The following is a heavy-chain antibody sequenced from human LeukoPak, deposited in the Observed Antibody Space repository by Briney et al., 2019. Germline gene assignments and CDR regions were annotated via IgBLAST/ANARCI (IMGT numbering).Heavy chain of an antibody. D-gene: IGHD4-17*01. CDR3: ARDGVTTADTLDY. CDR2: IYHSGST. V-gene: IGHV4-39*07. CDR1: GGSISSSSYY. J-gene: IGHJ4*02. Sequence: SETLSLTCTVSGGSISSSSYYWGWIRQPPGKGLEWIGEIYHSGSTNYNPSLKSRVTISVDKPKNQFSLKLSSVTAADTAVYYCARDGVTTADTLDYWGQGTLVTVSS.